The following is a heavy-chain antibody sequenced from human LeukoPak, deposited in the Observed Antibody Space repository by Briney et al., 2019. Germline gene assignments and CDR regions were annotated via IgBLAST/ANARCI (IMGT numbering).Heavy chain of an antibody. CDR2: IYYSGST. CDR3: ARAGSYADYNEGSYFDY. Sequence: PSETLSLTCTVSGGSISSGGYYWSWIRQHPGKGLEWIGYIYYSGSTYYNPSLKSRVTISVDTSKNQFSLKLSSVTAADTAVYYCARAGSYADYNEGSYFDYWGQGTLVTVSS. J-gene: IGHJ4*02. D-gene: IGHD4-17*01. V-gene: IGHV4-31*03. CDR1: GGSISSGGYY.